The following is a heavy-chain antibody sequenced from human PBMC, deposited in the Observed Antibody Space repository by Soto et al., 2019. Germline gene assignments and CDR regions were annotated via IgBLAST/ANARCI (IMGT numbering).Heavy chain of an antibody. J-gene: IGHJ4*02. D-gene: IGHD4-17*01. CDR2: ITYTGDTT. Sequence: DVYLLESGGTLVQPGGSLRLSCAASGFDFSSYAMTWVRQAPGKGLEWVSGITYTGDTTYYAYSVKGRFTISRDNYRNTLYLQMNSLRADDTAMYFCAKDWPGTSSVTSDYWGQGTLVTVSS. CDR1: GFDFSSYA. V-gene: IGHV3-23*01. CDR3: AKDWPGTSSVTSDY.